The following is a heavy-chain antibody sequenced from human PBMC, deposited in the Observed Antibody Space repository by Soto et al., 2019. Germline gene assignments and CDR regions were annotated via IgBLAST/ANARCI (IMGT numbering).Heavy chain of an antibody. CDR3: TRDGRGLGRLSLFEY. J-gene: IGHJ4*02. V-gene: IGHV3-53*01. CDR2: IYSGETT. Sequence: RLSWAASGFNVNSDYMNWVRQTPGKGLEWVASIYSGETTYYADSVRGRFTISSDKSKNTLYFQLSSLRIEDTAVYYCTRDGRGLGRLSLFEYWGQGVLVTVSS. D-gene: IGHD2-21*02. CDR1: GFNVNSDY.